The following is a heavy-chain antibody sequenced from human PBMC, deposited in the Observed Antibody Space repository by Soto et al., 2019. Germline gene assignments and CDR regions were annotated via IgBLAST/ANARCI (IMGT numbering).Heavy chain of an antibody. CDR2: LSGSGDYT. Sequence: GGSLRLSCAASGFTVSSYGMNWVRQAPGKGLEWVSALSGSGDYTYYADSVKGRFTISRDSSKNTVFLQMNSLRGEDTAVYFCARETPNGPGDYYAMDVWGQGTTVTVSS. D-gene: IGHD2-21*01. J-gene: IGHJ6*02. V-gene: IGHV3-23*01. CDR3: ARETPNGPGDYYAMDV. CDR1: GFTVSSYG.